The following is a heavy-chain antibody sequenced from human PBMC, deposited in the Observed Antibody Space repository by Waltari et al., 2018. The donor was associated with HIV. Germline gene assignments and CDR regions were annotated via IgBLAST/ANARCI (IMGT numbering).Heavy chain of an antibody. V-gene: IGHV4-34*01. J-gene: IGHJ4*02. Sequence: QVHLQQWGAGLLKPSETLSRTCAIYGGSLSGYYWSWIRQAPEKGLEWIGEISHSGSTNYNPSLKSRVTMSLDTSKNQFSLKLSSVTAADTAVYYCARKDDYYDDNRYTLLFDSWGQGTLVTVSS. CDR1: GGSLSGYY. CDR3: ARKDDYYDDNRYTLLFDS. D-gene: IGHD3-16*01. CDR2: ISHSGST.